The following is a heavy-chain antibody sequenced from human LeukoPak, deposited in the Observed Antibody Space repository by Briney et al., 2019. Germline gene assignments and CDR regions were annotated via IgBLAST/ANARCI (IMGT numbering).Heavy chain of an antibody. Sequence: PSETLSLTCTVSGGSISSSSYYWGWIRQPPGKGLEWIGSIYYSGSTYYNPSLKSRVTISVDTSKNQFSLKLSSVTAADTAVYYCARANPIVGAALEWGQGTLVTVSS. V-gene: IGHV4-39*07. CDR3: ARANPIVGAALE. D-gene: IGHD1-26*01. CDR2: IYYSGST. CDR1: GGSISSSSYY. J-gene: IGHJ4*02.